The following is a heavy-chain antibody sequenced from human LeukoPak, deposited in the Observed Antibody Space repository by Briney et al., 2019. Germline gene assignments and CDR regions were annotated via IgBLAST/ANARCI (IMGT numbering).Heavy chain of an antibody. J-gene: IGHJ4*02. CDR2: ISGSGNDI. CDR1: GFIFSGYY. CDR3: GTHAGRTGSDY. D-gene: IGHD2-15*01. V-gene: IGHV3-11*01. Sequence: GGSLTETCATSGFIFSGYYMSWIRQAPGKGLEWVSYISGSGNDISYADSVKGRFTISRDNAKGSLYLQMNSLRAADTAVYYCGTHAGRTGSDYWGQGTLVAVSS.